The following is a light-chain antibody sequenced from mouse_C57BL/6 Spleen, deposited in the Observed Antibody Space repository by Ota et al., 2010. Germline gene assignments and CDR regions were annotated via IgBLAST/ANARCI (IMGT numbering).Light chain of an antibody. J-gene: IGKJ4*01. CDR3: QQWISNPPT. Sequence: QIVLTQSPAIMSASPGGEGHHDLQCQFKCKLHALVPAEVRHSPKDGFMTHPNWLLESPVRFSGSGSGTSYSLTISSMEAEDAATYYCQQWISNPPTFGSGTKLEIK. CDR1: KCKL. CDR2: THP. V-gene: IGKV4-59*01.